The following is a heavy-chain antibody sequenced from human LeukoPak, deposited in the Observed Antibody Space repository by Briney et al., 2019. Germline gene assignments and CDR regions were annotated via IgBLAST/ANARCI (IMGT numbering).Heavy chain of an antibody. CDR2: IIPILGIA. Sequence: ASVKVSCKASGGTFSSYTISWVRQAPGQGLEWMGRIIPILGIANYAQKFQGRVTITADKSTSTAYMELSSLRSEGTAVYYCATEPNYYDSSMDYWGQGTLVTVSS. CDR3: ATEPNYYDSSMDY. CDR1: GGTFSSYT. V-gene: IGHV1-69*02. D-gene: IGHD3-22*01. J-gene: IGHJ4*02.